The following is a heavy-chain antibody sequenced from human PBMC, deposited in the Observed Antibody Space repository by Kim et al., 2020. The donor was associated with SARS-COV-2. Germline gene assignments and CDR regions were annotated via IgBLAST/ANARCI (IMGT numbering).Heavy chain of an antibody. D-gene: IGHD2-2*01. J-gene: IGHJ1*01. CDR3: ARYRDETTRDQLLRVLTVRQEYCQH. Sequence: ASVKVSCKASGYTFTGYYMHWVRQAPGQGLEWMGWINPNSGGTNYAQKFQGWVTMTRDTSISTAYMELSRLRSDDTAVYYCARYRDETTRDQLLRVLTVRQEYCQHWGQGTLVTVSS. V-gene: IGHV1-2*04. CDR1: GYTFTGYY. CDR2: INPNSGGT.